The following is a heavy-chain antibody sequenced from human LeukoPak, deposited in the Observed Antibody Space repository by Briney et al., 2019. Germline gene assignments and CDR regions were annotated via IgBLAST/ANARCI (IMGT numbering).Heavy chain of an antibody. CDR3: ARIIAGGGSQLDY. CDR1: GFSLSTSGMC. J-gene: IGHJ4*02. Sequence: SGPTLVNPTQTLTLTCTFSGFSLSTSGMCVSWIRQPPGKALEWLARIDWDDDKYYNTSLKTRLAISKDTSKNQVVLTMTNTDPVDTATYYCARIIAGGGSQLDYWGQGTLVIVSS. D-gene: IGHD1-26*01. CDR2: IDWDDDK. V-gene: IGHV2-70*11.